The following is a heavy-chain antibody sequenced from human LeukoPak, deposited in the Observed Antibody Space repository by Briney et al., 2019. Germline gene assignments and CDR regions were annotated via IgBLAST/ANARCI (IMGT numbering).Heavy chain of an antibody. D-gene: IGHD6-13*01. V-gene: IGHV3-23*01. J-gene: IGHJ4*02. CDR3: ARVYSSSPFYYFDY. CDR1: GFNFSTYA. CDR2: IGGSVGST. Sequence: PGGSLRLSCAASGFNFSTYAMSWVRQAPGKGLEWVSGIGGSVGSTYYADSVKGRFTISRDNSKNTLYLQVNSLRAEDTALYYCARVYSSSPFYYFDYWGQGTLVTVSS.